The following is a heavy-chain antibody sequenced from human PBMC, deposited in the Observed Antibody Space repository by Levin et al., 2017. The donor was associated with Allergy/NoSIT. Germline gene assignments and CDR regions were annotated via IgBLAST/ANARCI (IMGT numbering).Heavy chain of an antibody. J-gene: IGHJ4*02. CDR3: ARDPAIFAVVIGDN. CDR2: INPNSGGT. D-gene: IGHD3-3*01. V-gene: IGHV1-2*02. Sequence: PGGSLRLSCKASGYTFTGYYLHWVRQAPGQGLEWMGGINPNSGGTNYAQKFQGRVTMTRDTSISTAYMELRRLRSDDTAIYYCARDPAIFAVVIGDNWGQGTLVTVSS. CDR1: GYTFTGYY.